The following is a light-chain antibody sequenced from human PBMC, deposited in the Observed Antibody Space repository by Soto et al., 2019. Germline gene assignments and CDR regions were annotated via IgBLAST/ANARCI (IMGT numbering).Light chain of an antibody. CDR2: HAS. V-gene: IGKV3-15*01. Sequence: EIVMTQSPATLSVSPGERATLSCRASQSVSNNLAWYQQKPGQAPRLLIYHASTGATGIPARFSGSRSGTELTFTISSVQSEDFAVYYCQQYNEWPLTFGGGTKVEIK. CDR1: QSVSNN. J-gene: IGKJ4*01. CDR3: QQYNEWPLT.